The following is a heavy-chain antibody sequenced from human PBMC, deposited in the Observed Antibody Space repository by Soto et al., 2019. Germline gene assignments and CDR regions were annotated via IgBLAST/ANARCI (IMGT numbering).Heavy chain of an antibody. CDR2: INEDGSEK. CDR1: GFPISSYW. CDR3: ARGGWGFDY. J-gene: IGHJ4*02. D-gene: IGHD6-19*01. Sequence: GGSLRLSCAASGFPISSYWMSWVRQAPGKGLEWVASINEDGSEKYSVDSVKGRFTSSRDNARKSLHLQMNSLRAEDTAVYYCARGGWGFDYWGQGTQVTVSS. V-gene: IGHV3-7*01.